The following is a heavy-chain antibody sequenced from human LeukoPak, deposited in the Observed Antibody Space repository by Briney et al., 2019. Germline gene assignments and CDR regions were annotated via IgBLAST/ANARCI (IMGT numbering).Heavy chain of an antibody. J-gene: IGHJ4*02. D-gene: IGHD7-27*01. Sequence: PGGSLRLSCAASGFTFSSYAMHWVRQAPGKGLEWVAVISYDGSNKYYADSVKGRLTISRDNSKNTLYLQMNSLRAEDTAVYYCARDGGLGIFDYWGQGTLVTVSS. CDR1: GFTFSSYA. V-gene: IGHV3-30-3*01. CDR2: ISYDGSNK. CDR3: ARDGGLGIFDY.